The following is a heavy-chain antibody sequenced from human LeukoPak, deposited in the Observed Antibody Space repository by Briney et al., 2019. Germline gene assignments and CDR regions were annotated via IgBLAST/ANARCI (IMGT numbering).Heavy chain of an antibody. CDR2: IYHSGST. D-gene: IGHD1-26*01. CDR3: ARDGTGATLVVNYFDY. J-gene: IGHJ4*02. CDR1: GYSISSGYY. V-gene: IGHV4-38-2*02. Sequence: PSETLSLTCTVSGYSISSGYYWGWIRQPPGKGLEWIGSIYHSGSTYYNPSLKSRVTISVDTSKNQFSLKLSSVTAADTAVYYCARDGTGATLVVNYFDYWGQGTLVTVSS.